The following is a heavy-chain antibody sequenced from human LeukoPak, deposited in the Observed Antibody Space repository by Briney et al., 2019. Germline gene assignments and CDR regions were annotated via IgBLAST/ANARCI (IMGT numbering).Heavy chain of an antibody. D-gene: IGHD5-18*01. V-gene: IGHV4-34*01. CDR1: GGSFSGYY. CDR2: INHSGST. J-gene: IGHJ4*02. CDR3: ARGRGYSYRFLYYFDY. Sequence: PSETLSLTCAVYGGSFSGYYWSWIRQPPGKGLEWIGEINHSGSTNYSPSLKSRVTISVDTSKNQFSLKLSSVTAADTAVYYCARGRGYSYRFLYYFDYWGQGTLVTVSS.